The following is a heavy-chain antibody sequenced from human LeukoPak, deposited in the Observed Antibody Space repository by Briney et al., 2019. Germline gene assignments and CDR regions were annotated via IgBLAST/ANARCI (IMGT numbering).Heavy chain of an antibody. J-gene: IGHJ6*02. CDR1: GGSISSYY. CDR3: ARRSISSYYYGMDV. D-gene: IGHD2/OR15-2a*01. V-gene: IGHV4-59*08. Sequence: SETLSLTCTVSGGSISSYYWSWIRQPPGKGLEWIGYIYYSGSTNYNPSLKSRVTISVDTSKNQFSLKLSSVTAADTAVYYCARRSISSYYYGMDVWGQGTTVTVSS. CDR2: IYYSGST.